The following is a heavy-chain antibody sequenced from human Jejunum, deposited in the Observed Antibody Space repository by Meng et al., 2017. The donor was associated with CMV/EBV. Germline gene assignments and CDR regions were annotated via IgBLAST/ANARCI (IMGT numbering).Heavy chain of an antibody. J-gene: IGHJ2*01. CDR3: ARAGTQLWPPKWFFHL. V-gene: IGHV3-7*01. CDR2: IDQDGSET. Sequence: FSFSDDGMSWVRQIPGEGLECVDNIDQDGSETYFVDYVKGRFTISRDNSKNSLHLQMNNLRGEDTAVYYCARAGTQLWPPKWFFHLWGRGTQVTVSS. CDR1: FSFSDDG. D-gene: IGHD5-18*01.